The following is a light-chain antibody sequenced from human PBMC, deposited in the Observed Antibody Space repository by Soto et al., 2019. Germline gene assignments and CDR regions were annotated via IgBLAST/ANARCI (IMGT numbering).Light chain of an antibody. J-gene: IGLJ2*01. CDR3: CSYAGSSTFDVI. CDR1: SSDVGSNNF. CDR2: EGT. V-gene: IGLV2-23*01. Sequence: QSALPQPASVSGSPGQSITISCTGASSDVGSNNFISWYQQHPGKAPKLIIYEGTKRPSGVSNRFSGSKSGNTASLTISGLQADDEADYYCCSYAGSSTFDVIFGGGTKVTVL.